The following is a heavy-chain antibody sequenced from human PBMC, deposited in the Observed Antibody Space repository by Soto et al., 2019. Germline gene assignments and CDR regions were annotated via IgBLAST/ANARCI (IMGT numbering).Heavy chain of an antibody. CDR2: IWHDGNNK. V-gene: IGHV3-33*01. CDR1: GSTFSDYC. D-gene: IGHD1-26*01. Sequence: GGSLILSCASSGSTFSDYCMHWVRQAPGKGLEWVAIIWHDGNNKYYADSVRGRFIISRDNSKNRLYLQMNSLRAEDTAVYYCASDLVGASDSYGLDVWGQGTPVNVSS. CDR3: ASDLVGASDSYGLDV. J-gene: IGHJ6*02.